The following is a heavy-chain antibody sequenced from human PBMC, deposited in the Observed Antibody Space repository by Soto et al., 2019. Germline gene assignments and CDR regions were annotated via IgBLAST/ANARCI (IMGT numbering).Heavy chain of an antibody. J-gene: IGHJ5*02. Sequence: PSGTLSLTCTFPGGSISSYYWSWIPQAPGKGLEWIGYIYYSGSTNYNPSLKSRVTISVDTSKNQFSLKLSSVTAADTAVYYCARQRHYGDYYWFDPWGQGTLLTVSS. CDR2: IYYSGST. CDR1: GGSISSYY. D-gene: IGHD4-17*01. CDR3: ARQRHYGDYYWFDP. V-gene: IGHV4-59*08.